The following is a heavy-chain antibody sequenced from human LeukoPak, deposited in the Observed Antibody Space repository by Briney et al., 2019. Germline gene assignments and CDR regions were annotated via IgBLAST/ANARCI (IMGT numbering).Heavy chain of an antibody. CDR2: INRDGSTT. CDR1: GFTFGSYW. V-gene: IGHV3-74*01. CDR3: ARDHQSHFDY. Sequence: VGSLRLSCAASGFTFGSYWMHWVRHAPGNGLVWVSRINRDGSTTAYADSVKGRFTISRDNAKNTLYLQMNSLSAEDTAVYYCARDHQSHFDYWGQGTLVTVSS. J-gene: IGHJ4*02.